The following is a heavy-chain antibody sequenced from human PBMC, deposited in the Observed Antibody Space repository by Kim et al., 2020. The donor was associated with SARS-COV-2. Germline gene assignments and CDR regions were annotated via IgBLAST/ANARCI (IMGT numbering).Heavy chain of an antibody. CDR1: GYTFTSYY. CDR2: INPSGGST. J-gene: IGHJ4*02. Sequence: ASVKVSCKASGYTFTSYYMHWVRQAPGQGLEWMGIINPSGGSTSYAQKFQGRVTMTRDTSTSTVYMELSSLRSEDTAVYYCAREEGDGDGSGYFDYWGQGTLVTVSS. V-gene: IGHV1-46*01. D-gene: IGHD2-21*02. CDR3: AREEGDGDGSGYFDY.